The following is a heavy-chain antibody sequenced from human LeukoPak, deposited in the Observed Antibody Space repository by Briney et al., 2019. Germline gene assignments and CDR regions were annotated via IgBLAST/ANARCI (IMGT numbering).Heavy chain of an antibody. Sequence: GGSLRLSCAASGFTFSSYAMHWVRQAPGKGLEWVAVISYDGSNKYYADSVKGRFTISRDNSKNTLYLLMNSLRAEDTAVYYCARDGYSSSADAFDIWGQGTMVTVSS. CDR3: ARDGYSSSADAFDI. D-gene: IGHD6-6*01. V-gene: IGHV3-30-3*01. CDR2: ISYDGSNK. J-gene: IGHJ3*02. CDR1: GFTFSSYA.